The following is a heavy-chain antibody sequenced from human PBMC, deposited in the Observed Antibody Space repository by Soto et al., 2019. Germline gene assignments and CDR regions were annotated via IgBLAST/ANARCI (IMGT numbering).Heavy chain of an antibody. Sequence: SETLSLTCTVSGASIGSGDYYWSWIRQHPGKGLEWIGYIYYSGGTYYNPSLKSRVTISVDPSKNQFSLELSSVTAADTAVYYCAIIYDSSGYYYGNNWFDPWGQGTLVTVSS. CDR2: IYYSGGT. V-gene: IGHV4-31*02. J-gene: IGHJ5*02. CDR1: GASIGSGDYY. CDR3: AIIYDSSGYYYGNNWFDP. D-gene: IGHD3-22*01.